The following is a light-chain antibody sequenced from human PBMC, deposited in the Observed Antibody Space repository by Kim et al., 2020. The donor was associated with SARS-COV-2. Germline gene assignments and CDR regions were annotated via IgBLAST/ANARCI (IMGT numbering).Light chain of an antibody. CDR3: FSYTSSTSWV. J-gene: IGLJ3*02. CDR1: SSDVGGYNY. V-gene: IGLV2-14*03. CDR2: DVS. Sequence: QSALTQPASVSDSPGQSITISCTGTSSDVGGYNYVSWYQQHPGKAPKVILYDVSNRPSGVSSRFSGSKSGNTASLTISGLQAEDEADYYCFSYTSSTSWVFGGGTKVTVL.